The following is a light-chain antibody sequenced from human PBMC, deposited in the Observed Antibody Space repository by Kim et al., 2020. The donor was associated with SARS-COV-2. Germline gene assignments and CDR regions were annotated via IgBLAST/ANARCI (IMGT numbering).Light chain of an antibody. CDR3: NSRDTSGHLWV. Sequence: SSELTQDPGVSVALGQTVRITCQGNSLRNYYADWSQQKPGQAPVVVIYGKNNRPSGIPDRFSGSSSVDRASLTITGAQAEDEAVYYCNSRDTSGHLWVFG. J-gene: IGLJ3*02. V-gene: IGLV3-19*01. CDR1: SLRNYY. CDR2: GKN.